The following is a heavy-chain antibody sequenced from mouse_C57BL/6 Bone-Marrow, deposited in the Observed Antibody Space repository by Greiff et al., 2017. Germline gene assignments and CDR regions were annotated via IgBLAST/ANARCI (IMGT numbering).Heavy chain of an antibody. CDR2: ISDGGSYT. CDR3: ASLYYGYDRYYFDY. CDR1: GLTFRSYA. D-gene: IGHD2-2*01. Sequence: EVQLVASGGGLVKPGGSLQLSCAASGLTFRSYAMSWVRPTPEKRLEWVATISDGGSYTYYPDNVKGRFTIARDNAKNNLYLQMSHLKSEDTAMYYCASLYYGYDRYYFDYWGQGTTLTVSS. J-gene: IGHJ2*01. V-gene: IGHV5-4*01.